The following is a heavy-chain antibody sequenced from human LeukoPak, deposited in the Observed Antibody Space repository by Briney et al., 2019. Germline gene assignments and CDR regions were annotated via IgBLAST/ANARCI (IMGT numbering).Heavy chain of an antibody. J-gene: IGHJ5*02. CDR3: SVWGIWFDP. CDR1: GGSITGGGYS. D-gene: IGHD6-19*01. V-gene: IGHV4-31*03. CDR2: IFDSGNT. Sequence: SQTLSLTCTVSGGSITGGGYSWNWIRQQPGKGLEWIGYIFDSGNTNYNPSRRSRLSISIDTSKNQFYLRLNSVPAADTALYFCSVWGIWFDPWGPETLVAVSS.